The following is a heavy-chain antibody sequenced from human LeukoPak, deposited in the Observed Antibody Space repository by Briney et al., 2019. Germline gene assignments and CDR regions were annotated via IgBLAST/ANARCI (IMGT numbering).Heavy chain of an antibody. CDR1: GYSFTSYW. CDR2: IYPGDSDT. J-gene: IGHJ6*02. D-gene: IGHD6-19*01. Sequence: GESLKISCKGSGYSFTSYWIGWVRQMPGKGLEWMGIIYPGDSDTRYSPSFQGQVTISADKSISTAYLQWSSLKASDTAMYYCARQYSSGWYMGVYGMDVGGQGPTVTVSS. V-gene: IGHV5-51*01. CDR3: ARQYSSGWYMGVYGMDV.